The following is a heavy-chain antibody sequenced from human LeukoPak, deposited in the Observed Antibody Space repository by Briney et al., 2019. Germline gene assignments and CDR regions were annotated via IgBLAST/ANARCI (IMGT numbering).Heavy chain of an antibody. CDR1: GFTFDDYT. D-gene: IGHD2-2*02. CDR3: AKESGPDTLDY. J-gene: IGHJ4*02. CDR2: ISWDGSST. Sequence: GGSLRLSCAASGFTFDDYTMHWVRQAPGQCLECVSLISWDGSSTDYTDSEKGRFTISRDNSKNSLYLQMNSLRTEDTALYYCAKESGPDTLDYWGQGTLVTVSS. V-gene: IGHV3-43*01.